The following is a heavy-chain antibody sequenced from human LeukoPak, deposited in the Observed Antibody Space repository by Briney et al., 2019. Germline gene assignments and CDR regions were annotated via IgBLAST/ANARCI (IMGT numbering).Heavy chain of an antibody. D-gene: IGHD3-22*01. CDR1: GFSFRSYG. CDR3: ATARDNYDISGFSALED. J-gene: IGHJ4*02. CDR2: IWYDGSNK. V-gene: IGHV3-33*01. Sequence: QPGRSLRLSCAASGFSFRSYGMHWVRQAPGKGLDWVAVIWYDGSNKNYADSVEGRFTISRDNSKNTLYLLMDSLRAEDTGVYYCATARDNYDISGFSALEDWGQGTLVTVSS.